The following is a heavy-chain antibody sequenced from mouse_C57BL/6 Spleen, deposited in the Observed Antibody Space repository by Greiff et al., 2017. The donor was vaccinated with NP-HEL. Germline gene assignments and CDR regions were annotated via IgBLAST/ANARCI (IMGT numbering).Heavy chain of an antibody. CDR1: GYAFSSSW. J-gene: IGHJ2*01. Sequence: QVQLQQSGPELVKPGASVKISCKASGYAFSSSWMNWVKQRPGQGLEWIGRIYPGDGDTNYNGKFKGKATLTADKSSSTAYMQLSSLTSEDSAVYYCATDGYYFDYWGQGTTLTVSS. CDR3: ATDGYYFDY. CDR2: IYPGDGDT. V-gene: IGHV1-82*01.